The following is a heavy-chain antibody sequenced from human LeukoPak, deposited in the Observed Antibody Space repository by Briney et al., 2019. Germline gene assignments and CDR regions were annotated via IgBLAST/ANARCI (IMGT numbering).Heavy chain of an antibody. D-gene: IGHD3-22*01. CDR1: GASISSSNYY. Sequence: SETLSLTCSVSGASISSSNYYWAWIRQPPGKGLEWIGSIYHSGRTYYNPSLKSRVTISVDTSKNQFSLKLSSVTAADTAVYYCARPDYDSSGTDYWGQGTLVTVSS. CDR3: ARPDYDSSGTDY. J-gene: IGHJ4*02. CDR2: IYHSGRT. V-gene: IGHV4-39*01.